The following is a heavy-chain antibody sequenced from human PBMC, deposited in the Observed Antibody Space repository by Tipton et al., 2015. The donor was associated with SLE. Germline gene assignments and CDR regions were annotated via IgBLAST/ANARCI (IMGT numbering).Heavy chain of an antibody. CDR1: GGSISSGGYY. Sequence: TLSLTCTVSGGSISSGGYYWSWIRQSPGKGLEWIGYISYSGSTNYNSSLKSRLTISVDTSKNQFSLKLSSVTAADTAVYYCARDVGGYNTGWFPYYFGYWGQGTLVTVSS. CDR3: ARDVGGYNTGWFPYYFGY. J-gene: IGHJ4*02. D-gene: IGHD2-8*02. CDR2: ISYSGST. V-gene: IGHV4-31*03.